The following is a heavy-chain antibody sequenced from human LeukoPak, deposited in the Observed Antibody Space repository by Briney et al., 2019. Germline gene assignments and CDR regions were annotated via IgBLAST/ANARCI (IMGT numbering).Heavy chain of an antibody. CDR3: AKPYYYGSRSYMDY. CDR1: GFPFSNYA. J-gene: IGHJ4*02. V-gene: IGHV3-30-3*02. Sequence: PGGSLRLSCAVSGFPFSNYAMSWVRQAPGKGLEWVAVISYDGSNKYYADSVKGRFTISRDNSKNTLYLQMNSLRAEDTAVYYCAKPYYYGSRSYMDYWGQGTLVTVSS. D-gene: IGHD3-10*01. CDR2: ISYDGSNK.